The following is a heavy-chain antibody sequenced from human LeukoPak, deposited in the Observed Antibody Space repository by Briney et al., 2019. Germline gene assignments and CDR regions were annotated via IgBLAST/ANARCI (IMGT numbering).Heavy chain of an antibody. V-gene: IGHV4-34*01. J-gene: IGHJ6*03. CDR1: GGSFSGYY. CDR3: ARVRGSSGSYEYYHYMDV. D-gene: IGHD1-26*01. Sequence: SETLSLTCAVYGGSFSGYYWSWIRQPPGKGLEWIGSIYYSGSTNYNPSLKSRVTMSVDTSKKQFSLKLSSVTAADTAVYYCARVRGSSGSYEYYHYMDVWGKGTTVTISS. CDR2: IYYSGST.